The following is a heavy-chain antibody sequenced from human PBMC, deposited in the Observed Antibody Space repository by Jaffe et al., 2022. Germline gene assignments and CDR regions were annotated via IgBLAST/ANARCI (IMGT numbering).Heavy chain of an antibody. CDR3: ASGWGGPGDSLDY. D-gene: IGHD2-21*02. J-gene: IGHJ4*02. CDR2: ISSTGSTI. V-gene: IGHV3-48*03. CDR1: GFTFSSYE. Sequence: EVQLVESGGGLVQPGGSLRLSCAVSGFTFSSYEMNWVRQAPGKGLEWISYISSTGSTIYYADSVKGRFTISRDNAKNSLFLQMNSLSAEDTAVYFCASGWGGPGDSLDYWGQGTLVSVSS.